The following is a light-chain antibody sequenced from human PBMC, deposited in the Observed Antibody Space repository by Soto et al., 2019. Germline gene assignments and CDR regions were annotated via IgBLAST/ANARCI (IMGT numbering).Light chain of an antibody. CDR3: QVWDNRSEHVV. V-gene: IGLV3-21*02. J-gene: IGLJ2*01. CDR2: DDT. CDR1: NIGSKS. Sequence: SYELTQPPSVSVASGQTATITCGGDNIGSKSVNWYQQKPGQAPFLVVFDDTDRPSGIPERFSGSNSGNTATLTISRVEAGDEADYYCQVWDNRSEHVVFGGGTKLTVL.